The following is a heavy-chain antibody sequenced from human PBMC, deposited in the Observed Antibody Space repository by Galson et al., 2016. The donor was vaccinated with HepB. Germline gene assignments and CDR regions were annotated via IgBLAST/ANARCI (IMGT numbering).Heavy chain of an antibody. CDR2: INYSGGST. D-gene: IGHD4-17*01. V-gene: IGHV3-23*01. J-gene: IGHJ4*02. CDR1: GFTFNTYA. CDR3: AKTVTRLAPAD. Sequence: SLRLSCAVAGFTFNTYAMSWVRQAPGKGLKWVSTINYSGGSTYYADSVKGRFTISRDNSNNTLYLQMNSLRADDTAVYYCAKTVTRLAPADWGQGTLVTVSP.